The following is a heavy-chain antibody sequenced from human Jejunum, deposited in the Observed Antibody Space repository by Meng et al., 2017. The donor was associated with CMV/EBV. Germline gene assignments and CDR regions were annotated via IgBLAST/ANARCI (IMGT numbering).Heavy chain of an antibody. J-gene: IGHJ4*02. CDR3: AKDKGLRYLEWSVV. D-gene: IGHD3-3*01. V-gene: IGHV3-30*02. Sequence: GFNFSVSGMHWVRQAPGKGLEWVAFIWFDGNTKNFADSVKGRFTISRDNSKNTLYLQMNSLRPEDTATYFCAKDKGLRYLEWSVVRGQGTLVTVSS. CDR2: IWFDGNTK. CDR1: GFNFSVSG.